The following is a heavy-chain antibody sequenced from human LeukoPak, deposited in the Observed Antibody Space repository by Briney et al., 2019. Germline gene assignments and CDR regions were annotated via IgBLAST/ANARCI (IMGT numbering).Heavy chain of an antibody. CDR2: ISAYSGNT. CDR1: GYTFTSYG. D-gene: IGHD4-11*01. V-gene: IGHV1-18*01. J-gene: IGHJ4*02. CDR3: ARLLTRRAFDYSNYEEAPWND. Sequence: ASVKVSCKASGYTFTSYGISWVRQAPGQGLEWMGWISAYSGNTNYAQKLQGRVTMTTDTSTSTAYMELRSLRSDDTAVYYCARLLTRRAFDYSNYEEAPWNDWGQGTLVTVSS.